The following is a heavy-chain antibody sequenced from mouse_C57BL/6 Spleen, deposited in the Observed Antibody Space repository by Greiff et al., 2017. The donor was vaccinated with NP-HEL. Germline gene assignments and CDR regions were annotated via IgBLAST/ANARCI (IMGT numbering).Heavy chain of an antibody. CDR1: GYTFTSYG. CDR2: IYPRSGNT. V-gene: IGHV1-81*01. Sequence: QVQLQQSGAELARPGASVKLSCKASGYTFTSYGISWVKQRTGQGLEWIGEIYPRSGNTYYNEKFKGKATLTADKSSSTAYMELRSLTSEDSAVYFCARYTTVVATDYWGQGTTLTVSS. D-gene: IGHD1-1*01. J-gene: IGHJ2*01. CDR3: ARYTTVVATDY.